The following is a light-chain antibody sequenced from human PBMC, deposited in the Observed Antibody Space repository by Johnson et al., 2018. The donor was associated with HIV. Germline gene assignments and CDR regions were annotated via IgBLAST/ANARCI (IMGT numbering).Light chain of an antibody. Sequence: QSILTQPPSVSAAPGQRVNISCSGNISNIESYFVSWYQQLTGAAPTLLIYEDNKRPSGIPDRFSGSKSGATASLGISGLQTGDEADYYCGVWAASLIPRYVFGTGTTIAVL. CDR2: EDN. CDR3: GVWAASLIPRYV. CDR1: ISNIESYF. J-gene: IGLJ1*01. V-gene: IGLV1-51*02.